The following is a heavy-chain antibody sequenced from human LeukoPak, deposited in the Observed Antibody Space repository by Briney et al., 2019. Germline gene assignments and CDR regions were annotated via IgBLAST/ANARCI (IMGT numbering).Heavy chain of an antibody. D-gene: IGHD6-19*01. CDR2: ISYDGSNK. CDR1: GFTFSSYS. J-gene: IGHJ4*02. CDR3: ARGYSSAWNDPFDY. Sequence: GRSLRLSSAASGFTFSSYSMHWVRPAPGKGLEWVAVISYDGSNKYYADSVKGRFTISRDHSKNTLYLQMNSLRGEDTAVYYCARGYSSAWNDPFDYWGQGTLVSVSS. V-gene: IGHV3-30*04.